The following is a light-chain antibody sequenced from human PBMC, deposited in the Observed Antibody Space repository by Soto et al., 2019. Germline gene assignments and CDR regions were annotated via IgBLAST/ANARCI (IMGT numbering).Light chain of an antibody. J-gene: IGKJ2*01. V-gene: IGKV3-15*01. CDR2: DAS. CDR1: QSVSNS. CDR3: QQYNNWPRT. Sequence: EIVMTQSPATLSVSPGERATLSCRASQSVSNSLVWYQQKPGQAPRLLIYDASTRATGIPARFSGSGSGTEFTLTISSLQSEDFAVYYCQQYNNWPRTFGQGTKLEIK.